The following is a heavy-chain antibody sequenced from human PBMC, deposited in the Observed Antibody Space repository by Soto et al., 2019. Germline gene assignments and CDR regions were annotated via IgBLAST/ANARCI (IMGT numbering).Heavy chain of an antibody. Sequence: QVQLVESGGGVVQPGRSLRLSCAASGFTFSSYGMHWVRQAPGKGLEWVAVIWYDGSNKYYADSVKGRFTISRDNSKNTLYLQMNSLRAEDTAVYYCARPQERFLEEGYFQHWGQGTLVTVSS. D-gene: IGHD3-3*01. CDR3: ARPQERFLEEGYFQH. V-gene: IGHV3-33*01. CDR1: GFTFSSYG. CDR2: IWYDGSNK. J-gene: IGHJ1*01.